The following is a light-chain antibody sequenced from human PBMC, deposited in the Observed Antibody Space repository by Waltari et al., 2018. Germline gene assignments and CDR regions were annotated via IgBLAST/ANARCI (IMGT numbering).Light chain of an antibody. V-gene: IGLV1-44*01. J-gene: IGLJ1*01. Sequence: QSVLTQPSSVSVIPAQGVILSCSGSSSNIGTNAVLWYHQLPGAAPKLLIYQNSVRPSGVPDRISGSKSGTSASLAISRLQSGDEAHYYCATWDDSLNLFVFGSGTQVSVL. CDR3: ATWDDSLNLFV. CDR1: SSNIGTNA. CDR2: QNS.